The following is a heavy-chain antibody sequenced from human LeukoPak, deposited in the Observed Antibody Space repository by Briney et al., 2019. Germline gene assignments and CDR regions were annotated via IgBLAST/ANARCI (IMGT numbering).Heavy chain of an antibody. Sequence: GGSLRLSCAASGFTFSSYSMNWVRQAPGKGLEWVSSISSSSSYIYYADSVKGRFTISRDNAKNALYLQMNSLRVEDTAMYYCARDQKLEPFHYWGQGTLVTVSS. J-gene: IGHJ4*02. D-gene: IGHD1-1*01. CDR2: ISSSSSYI. V-gene: IGHV3-21*01. CDR1: GFTFSSYS. CDR3: ARDQKLEPFHY.